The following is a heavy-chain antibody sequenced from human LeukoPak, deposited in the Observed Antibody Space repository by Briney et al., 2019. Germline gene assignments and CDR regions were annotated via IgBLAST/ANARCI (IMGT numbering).Heavy chain of an antibody. V-gene: IGHV4-59*01. J-gene: IGHJ4*02. CDR3: ARYRSGYYTE. Sequence: SETLSLTCAVYGGSFSGYYWSWIRQPPGKGLEWIGYIYYSGSTNYNPSLKSRVTISVDTSKNQFSLKLSSVTAADTAVYYCARYRSGYYTEWGQGTLVTVSS. CDR1: GGSFSGYY. CDR2: IYYSGST. D-gene: IGHD3-3*01.